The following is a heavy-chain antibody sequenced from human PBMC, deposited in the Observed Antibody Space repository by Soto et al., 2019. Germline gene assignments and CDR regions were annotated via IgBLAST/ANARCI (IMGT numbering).Heavy chain of an antibody. Sequence: LETLSLTCTVAAGSVRGVSYCWSCIQQPPGKGLEWIGYIYYSGTTNYNPSLESRVTTSLDTSKNEFSLKMTSVTAADTAVYYGARSSYTGRVVDYWGKGTLVTVSS. CDR2: IYYSGTT. D-gene: IGHD2-2*02. J-gene: IGHJ4*02. CDR3: ARSSYTGRVVDY. V-gene: IGHV4-61*01. CDR1: AGSVRGVSYC.